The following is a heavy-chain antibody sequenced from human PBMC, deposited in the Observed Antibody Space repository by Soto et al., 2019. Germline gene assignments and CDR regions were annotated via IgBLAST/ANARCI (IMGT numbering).Heavy chain of an antibody. Sequence: SETLSLTCNVPGGAINSETYYWAWIRQPPGKGLEWIGSIYYSGTTYYNPSLKSRVTISVDTSKNQFSLRLSSVTAADTAVYYCARHGNGYSYGMDVWGQGPTVTVSS. CDR3: ARHGNGYSYGMDV. J-gene: IGHJ6*02. CDR2: IYYSGTT. CDR1: GGAINSETYY. D-gene: IGHD2-21*01. V-gene: IGHV4-39*01.